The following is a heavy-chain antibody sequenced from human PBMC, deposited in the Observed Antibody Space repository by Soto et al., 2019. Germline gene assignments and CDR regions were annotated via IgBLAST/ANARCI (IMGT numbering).Heavy chain of an antibody. Sequence: GASVKVSCKASGYTFTSYGISWVRQAPGQGLEWMGWISAYNGNTNYAQKLQGRVTMTTDTSTSTAYMELRSLRSDDTAVYYCARTDYDILTGYYSLPAYWGQGTLVT. CDR3: ARTDYDILTGYYSLPAY. J-gene: IGHJ4*02. CDR2: ISAYNGNT. V-gene: IGHV1-18*01. CDR1: GYTFTSYG. D-gene: IGHD3-9*01.